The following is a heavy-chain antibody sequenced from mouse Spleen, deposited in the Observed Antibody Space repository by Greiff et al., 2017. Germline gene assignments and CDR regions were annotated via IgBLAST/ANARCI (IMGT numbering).Heavy chain of an antibody. Sequence: VQLQQSGAELARPGASVKLSCKASGYTFTSYGISWVKQRTGQGLEWIGEIYPRSGNTYYNEKFKGKATLTADKSSSTAYMELRSLTSEDSAVYFCARGDYDYDRFAYWGQGTLVTVSA. CDR1: GYTFTSYG. J-gene: IGHJ3*01. CDR3: ARGDYDYDRFAY. V-gene: IGHV1-81*01. D-gene: IGHD2-4*01. CDR2: IYPRSGNT.